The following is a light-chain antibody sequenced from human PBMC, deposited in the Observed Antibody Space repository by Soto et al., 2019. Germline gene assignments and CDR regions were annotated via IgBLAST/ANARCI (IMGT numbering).Light chain of an antibody. CDR1: SSDIGAYEH. J-gene: IGLJ2*01. Sequence: QSALTQPSSMSGSPGQSITISCTGTSSDIGAYEHVSWYQQRPGRAPKVLIYDVRIRPSEVSNRFSGSKSGDTASLTISGLQDEDADVYYCASKTTRSTVLFGGGTKLTVL. V-gene: IGLV2-14*03. CDR2: DVR. CDR3: ASKTTRSTVL.